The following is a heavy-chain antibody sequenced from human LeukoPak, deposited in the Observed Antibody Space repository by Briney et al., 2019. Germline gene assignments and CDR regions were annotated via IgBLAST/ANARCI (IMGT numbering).Heavy chain of an antibody. V-gene: IGHV1-46*01. CDR1: GYTFTSYF. CDR3: ARGQLSSSSFDY. Sequence: GASVKLSCKASGYTFTSYFMHWMRQAPGQGLEWMGIINPSGGSTTYAQKFQGRVTMTRDTSTSTVYMELNSLRSEDTALYYCARGQLSSSSFDYWGQGTLVTVSS. CDR2: INPSGGST. J-gene: IGHJ4*02. D-gene: IGHD6-13*01.